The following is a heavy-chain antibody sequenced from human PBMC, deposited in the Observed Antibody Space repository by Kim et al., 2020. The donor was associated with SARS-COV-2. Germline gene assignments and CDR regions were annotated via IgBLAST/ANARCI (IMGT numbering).Heavy chain of an antibody. J-gene: IGHJ4*02. CDR1: GFTFSSYS. Sequence: GGSLRLSCAASGFTFSSYSMNWVRQAPGKGLEWVSSISSSSSYIYYADSVKGRFTISRDNAKNSLYLQMNSLRAEDTAVYYCARFFWVSGFGTAGGDYWGQGTLVTVSS. V-gene: IGHV3-21*04. CDR2: ISSSSSYI. CDR3: ARFFWVSGFGTAGGDY. D-gene: IGHD3-10*01.